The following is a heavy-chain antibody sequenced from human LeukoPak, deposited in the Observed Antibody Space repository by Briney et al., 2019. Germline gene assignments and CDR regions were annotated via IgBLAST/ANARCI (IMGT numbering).Heavy chain of an antibody. V-gene: IGHV3-23*01. J-gene: IGHJ4*02. CDR2: ISGGGDST. D-gene: IGHD3-3*01. Sequence: GGSLRLSCAASGFTFSTYVMGWVRQAPGKGLEWVSDISGGGDSTFYADSVKGRFTISRDDSKNTLYLQMNSLRAEDTAVYYCAKDPETYYDFWSGYSPHFDYWGQGTLVTVSS. CDR1: GFTFSTYV. CDR3: AKDPETYYDFWSGYSPHFDY.